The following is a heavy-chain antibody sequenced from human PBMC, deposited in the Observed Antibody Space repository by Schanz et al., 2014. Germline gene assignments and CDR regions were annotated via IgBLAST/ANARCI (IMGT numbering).Heavy chain of an antibody. Sequence: EVQLLESGGGLVQPGGSLRLSCAASAFIFRSYSMHWVRQAPGKGLEWVANIKQDGSEKYYVDSVKGRFTISRDNAKNSLFLQMNSLSAEDTAVYYCAKVAPAATYLDSWGLGTLVTVSS. D-gene: IGHD2-2*01. V-gene: IGHV3-7*03. CDR3: AKVAPAATYLDS. CDR1: AFIFRSYS. CDR2: IKQDGSEK. J-gene: IGHJ4*02.